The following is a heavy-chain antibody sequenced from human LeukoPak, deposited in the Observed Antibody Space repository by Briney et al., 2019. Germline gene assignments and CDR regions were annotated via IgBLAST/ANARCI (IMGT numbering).Heavy chain of an antibody. CDR1: GGSIGSHY. D-gene: IGHD3-22*01. J-gene: IGHJ3*02. CDR2: VHYSGTT. V-gene: IGHV4-59*11. Sequence: SETLSLTCTVSGGSIGSHYWSWIRQPPGKGLEWIGYVHYSGTTNYDPSLKSRVTISVDTSKNQFSLKLSSVTAADTAVYYCARDYYDSRGEAFDIWGLGTMVTVSS. CDR3: ARDYYDSRGEAFDI.